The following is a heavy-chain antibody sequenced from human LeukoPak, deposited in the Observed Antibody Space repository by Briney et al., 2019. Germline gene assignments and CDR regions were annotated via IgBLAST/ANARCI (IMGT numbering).Heavy chain of an antibody. CDR2: IYHSRNT. CDR1: GGSFSSYY. V-gene: IGHV4-34*01. Sequence: PSETLSLTCAFYGGSFSSYYWSFIRQPPGKGLEWIGEIYHSRNTVYNPSLKSRLTISIDTSKNQFSLKLTSVTATDTAVFYCARGAPLGAGDIATFDIWGQGTVVTVSS. J-gene: IGHJ3*02. CDR3: ARGAPLGAGDIATFDI. D-gene: IGHD2-15*01.